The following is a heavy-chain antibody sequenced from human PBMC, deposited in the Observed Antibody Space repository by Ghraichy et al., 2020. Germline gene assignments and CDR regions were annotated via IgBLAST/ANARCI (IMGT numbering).Heavy chain of an antibody. D-gene: IGHD3-9*01. Sequence: GGSLRLSCAASGFTFSSYEMNWVRQAPGKGLEWVSYISSSGSTIYYADSVKGRFTISRDNAKNSLYLQMNSLRAEDTAVYYCARESHLSGYDAFDIWGQGTMVTVSS. CDR1: GFTFSSYE. V-gene: IGHV3-48*03. J-gene: IGHJ3*02. CDR2: ISSSGSTI. CDR3: ARESHLSGYDAFDI.